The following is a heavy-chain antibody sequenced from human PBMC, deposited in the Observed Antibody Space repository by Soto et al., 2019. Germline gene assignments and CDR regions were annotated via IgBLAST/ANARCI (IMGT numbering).Heavy chain of an antibody. CDR3: AKERGRNRNFAMDV. CDR2: ISYDGSFV. D-gene: IGHD1-1*01. CDR1: GLTVSDYV. J-gene: IGHJ6*02. V-gene: IGHV3-30*18. Sequence: RSCVVSGLTVSDYVFHCVRQAPGKGLDWVAAISYDGSFVYYADSVMGRFTISRDNSRNTLDPQMNTLRHEDTAVYYCAKERGRNRNFAMDVWGQGTSVTVSS.